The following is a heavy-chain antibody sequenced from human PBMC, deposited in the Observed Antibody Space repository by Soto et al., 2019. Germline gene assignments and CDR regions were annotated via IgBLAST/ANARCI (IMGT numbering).Heavy chain of an antibody. J-gene: IGHJ5*02. V-gene: IGHV4-34*01. CDR1: GGSFSGYY. CDR3: ARGPTPMVRSANWFDP. Sequence: PSETLSLTCAVYGGSFSGYYWSWIRQPPGKGLEWIGEINHSGSTNYNPSLKSRVTISVDTSKNQFSLKLSSVTAADTAVYYCARGPTPMVRSANWFDPWGQGTLVTVSS. D-gene: IGHD3-10*01. CDR2: INHSGST.